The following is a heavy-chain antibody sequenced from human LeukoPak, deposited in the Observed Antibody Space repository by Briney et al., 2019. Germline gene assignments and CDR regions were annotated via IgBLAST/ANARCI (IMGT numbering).Heavy chain of an antibody. D-gene: IGHD2/OR15-2a*01. CDR1: GFTFSNGW. V-gene: IGHV3-74*01. Sequence: GGPLRPSCAASGFTFSNGWVHWVRQAPGKGLVWVSRFDTDGSKTTYADSVKGRFTISRDNAKNTLYLQMNSLRVEDTAVYYCARSRGGFYHYWGQGTLVTVSS. CDR3: ARSRGGFYHY. CDR2: FDTDGSKT. J-gene: IGHJ4*02.